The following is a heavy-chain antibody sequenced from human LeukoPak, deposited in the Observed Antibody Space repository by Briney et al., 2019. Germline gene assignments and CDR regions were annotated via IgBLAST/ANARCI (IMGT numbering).Heavy chain of an antibody. D-gene: IGHD3-22*01. J-gene: IGHJ4*02. CDR2: FDPEDGET. V-gene: IGHV1-24*01. Sequence: GASVKVSCKVSGYTLTELSMHWVRQAPGKGLEWMGGFDPEDGETIYAQKFQGRVIMTEDTSTDTAYMELSSLRSEDTAVYYCATSPDSSGYYYFDYWGQGTLVTVSS. CDR3: ATSPDSSGYYYFDY. CDR1: GYTLTELS.